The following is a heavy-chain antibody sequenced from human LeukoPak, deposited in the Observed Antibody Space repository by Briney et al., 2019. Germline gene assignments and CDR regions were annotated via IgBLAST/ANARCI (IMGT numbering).Heavy chain of an antibody. CDR2: INPNGGST. J-gene: IGHJ5*02. D-gene: IGHD2-2*01. CDR3: ARDASRTNFDP. V-gene: IGHV1-2*02. CDR1: GYTFTAYD. Sequence: ASVKVSCKASGYTFTAYDIHWVRQAPGQGLEWMGWINPNGGSTHYAQDFQGRLTMTRDTSISTAYMELNGLRSDDTAVYYCARDASRTNFDPWGQGTLVTVSS.